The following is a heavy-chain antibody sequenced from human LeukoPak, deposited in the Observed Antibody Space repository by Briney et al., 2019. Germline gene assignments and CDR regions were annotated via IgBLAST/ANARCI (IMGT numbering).Heavy chain of an antibody. CDR1: GFTFSSYS. V-gene: IGHV3-21*01. CDR2: ISSSSSYI. D-gene: IGHD1-26*01. Sequence: GGSLRLSCAASGFTFSSYSMNWVRQAPGKGLEWVSSISSSSSYIYYADSVKGRFTISRDNAKNSLYLQMNSLRAEDTAVYYCARYSGSYFDPFGTYCMDVWGQGTTVTVSS. J-gene: IGHJ6*02. CDR3: ARYSGSYFDPFGTYCMDV.